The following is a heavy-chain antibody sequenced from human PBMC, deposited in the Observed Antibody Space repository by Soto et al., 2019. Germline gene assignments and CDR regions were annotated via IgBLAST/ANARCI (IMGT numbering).Heavy chain of an antibody. CDR2: IIPIFGTT. Sequence: GASVKVSCKASGGTFSNYAITWVRQAPGQGLEWVGSIIPIFGTTNVAQKFQGRVTITADESTTTAYMELSGLRSDDAAVYYCAKDGGADGYFGNWLDPWGQGTLVTVS. CDR1: GGTFSNYA. D-gene: IGHD5-12*01. J-gene: IGHJ5*02. CDR3: AKDGGADGYFGNWLDP. V-gene: IGHV1-69*13.